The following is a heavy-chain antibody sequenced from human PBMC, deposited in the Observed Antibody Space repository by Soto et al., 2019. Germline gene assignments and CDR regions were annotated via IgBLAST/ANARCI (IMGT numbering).Heavy chain of an antibody. J-gene: IGHJ6*02. V-gene: IGHV3-11*01. Sequence: GGSLRLSXAASGFTFSDYYMSWIRQAPGKGLEWVSYISSSGSTICYADSVKGRFTISRDNAKNSLYLQMNSLRAEDTAVYYCAKGITDTGGYYYYSMDVWGQGTAVTVSS. CDR3: AKGITDTGGYYYYSMDV. CDR1: GFTFSDYY. D-gene: IGHD3-16*01. CDR2: ISSSGSTI.